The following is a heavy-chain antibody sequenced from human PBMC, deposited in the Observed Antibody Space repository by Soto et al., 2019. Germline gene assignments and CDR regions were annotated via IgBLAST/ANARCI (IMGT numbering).Heavy chain of an antibody. V-gene: IGHV4-34*01. CDR2: INHSGST. CDR3: ARGQSSLLLDC. D-gene: IGHD2-8*02. CDR1: GGSFSAYY. Sequence: QVQLQQWGAGLLKPSETLSLTCAVYGGSFSAYYWSWIRQPPGKGLEWIGEINHSGSTNYNPSLKSRVTLSVDTSKNPFSLKLSSVTAADTAVYYCARGQSSLLLDCWGQGILVTVSS. J-gene: IGHJ4*02.